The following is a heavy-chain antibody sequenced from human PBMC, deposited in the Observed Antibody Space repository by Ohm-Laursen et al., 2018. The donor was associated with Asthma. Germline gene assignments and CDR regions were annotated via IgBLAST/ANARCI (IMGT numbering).Heavy chain of an antibody. Sequence: SLRLSCAASGFIFSDYFAHWVRQGPGGGLIWISHIFPDGRQTNYADSVRGRFTISRDDAKNTLYLHMTGLRADDTAVYYCARGSSEGLQWGQGTLVTVSS. D-gene: IGHD6-19*01. V-gene: IGHV3-74*01. CDR3: ARGSSEGLQ. CDR1: GFIFSDYF. J-gene: IGHJ4*02. CDR2: IFPDGRQT.